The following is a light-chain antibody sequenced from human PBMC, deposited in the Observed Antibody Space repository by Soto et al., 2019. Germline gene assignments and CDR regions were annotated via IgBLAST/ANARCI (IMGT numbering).Light chain of an antibody. CDR1: SSDVGTYNY. V-gene: IGLV2-11*01. Sequence: QSVLTQPRSVSGSPGQSVTFSCTGTSSDVGTYNYVSWYQQHPGKAPKLMIYDVSKRPSGVPDRFSGSKSGNTASLTTSGLQAEDEADYYCCSYAGSYTLVFGGGTKLTVL. CDR3: CSYAGSYTLV. CDR2: DVS. J-gene: IGLJ2*01.